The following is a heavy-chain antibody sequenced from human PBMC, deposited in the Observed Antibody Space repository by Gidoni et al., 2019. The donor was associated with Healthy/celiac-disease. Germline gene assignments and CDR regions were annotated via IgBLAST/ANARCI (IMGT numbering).Heavy chain of an antibody. J-gene: IGHJ4*02. CDR1: GLTVSHYS. V-gene: IGHV3-11*06. D-gene: IGHD3-22*01. Sequence: QVQLVESGGGLVKPGGSLRPPCAASGLTVSHYSTSWIRQAPGKGLEWVSYISSSSSYTNYADSVKGRFTISRDNAKNSLYLQMNSLRAEDTDVYYCARARHSITMIVVVTYFDYWGQGTLVTVSS. CDR2: ISSSSSYT. CDR3: ARARHSITMIVVVTYFDY.